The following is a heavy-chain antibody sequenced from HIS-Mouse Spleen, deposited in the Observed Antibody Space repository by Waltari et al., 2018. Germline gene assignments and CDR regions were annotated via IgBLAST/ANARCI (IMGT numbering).Heavy chain of an antibody. Sequence: QVQLVESGGGVVQPGRSLRLSCAASGFTFSSYALHVVRQAPGKGLEWVAVISYDGSNKYYADSVKGRFTISRDNSKNTLYLQMNSLRAEDTAVYYCAREGGLGMDYWGQGTLVTVSS. CDR2: ISYDGSNK. V-gene: IGHV3-30-3*01. CDR3: AREGGLGMDY. CDR1: GFTFSSYA. D-gene: IGHD7-27*01. J-gene: IGHJ4*02.